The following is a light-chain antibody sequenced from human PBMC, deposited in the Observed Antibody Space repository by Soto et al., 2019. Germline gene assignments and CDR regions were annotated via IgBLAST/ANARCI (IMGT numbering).Light chain of an antibody. CDR2: EVS. CDR3: MQSTQLPPT. CDR1: QTLLYSNGYNY. J-gene: IGKJ5*01. Sequence: DIVMTQSPLSLPVTPGDPASISCRSSQTLLYSNGYNYLDWYLQKPGQSPQLLIYEVSTRVSGVPDRFSGSGSGTDFTLEISRVETDDVGIYYCMQSTQLPPTFGQGTRLEIK. V-gene: IGKV2D-29*02.